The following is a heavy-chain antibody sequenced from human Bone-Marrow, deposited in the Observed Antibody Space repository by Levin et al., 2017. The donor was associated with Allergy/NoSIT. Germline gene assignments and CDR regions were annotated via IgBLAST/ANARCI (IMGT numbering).Heavy chain of an antibody. V-gene: IGHV2-5*02. J-gene: IGHJ1*01. CDR3: ARRTTVGGTTHFPN. Sequence: KGSGPTLVKPTQTLTLTCTFSGFSLDISEMGVGWIRQPPGKALEWLALIYWDDDKRYSPSLKSRLTITKDSSKNQVVLTMTNMDPVDTATYYCARRTTVGGTTHFPNWGQGTLVTVSA. CDR1: GFSLDISEMG. D-gene: IGHD1/OR15-1a*01. CDR2: IYWDDDK.